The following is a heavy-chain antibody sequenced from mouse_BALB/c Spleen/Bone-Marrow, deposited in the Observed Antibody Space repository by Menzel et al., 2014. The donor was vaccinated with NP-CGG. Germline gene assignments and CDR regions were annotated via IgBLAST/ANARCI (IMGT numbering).Heavy chain of an antibody. CDR3: ARETGPKAMDY. J-gene: IGHJ4*01. Sequence: VESGGGLVKPGGSLKLSCAASGFTFSDYYMYWVRQTPEKRLEWVATISDGGSYTYYRDSVKGRFTISRDNAKNKLNLQMSSLKSEDTATYHCARETGPKAMDYWGQGTSVTVSS. D-gene: IGHD4-1*01. CDR2: ISDGGSYT. CDR1: GFTFSDYY. V-gene: IGHV5-4*02.